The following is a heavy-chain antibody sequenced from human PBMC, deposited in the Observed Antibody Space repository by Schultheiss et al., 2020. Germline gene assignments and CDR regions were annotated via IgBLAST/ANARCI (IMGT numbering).Heavy chain of an antibody. V-gene: IGHV4-34*01. D-gene: IGHD6-13*01. CDR1: GGSFSGYY. CDR2: IYHSGST. J-gene: IGHJ4*02. CDR3: ARVSSSWSYFDY. Sequence: SQTLSLTCAVYGGSFSGYYWSWIRQPPGKGLEWIGEIYHSGSTNYNPSLKSRVTISVDTSKNQFSLKLSSVTAADTAVYYCARVSSSWSYFDYWGQGTLVTFSS.